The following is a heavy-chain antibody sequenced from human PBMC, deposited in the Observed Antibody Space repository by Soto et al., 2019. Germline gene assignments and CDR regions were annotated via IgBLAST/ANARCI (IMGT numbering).Heavy chain of an antibody. D-gene: IGHD3-16*01. V-gene: IGHV3-30*18. CDR2: ISYDGSNK. J-gene: IGHJ5*02. CDR1: GFTFSSYE. CDR3: AKEEGDARGRTSNWFDP. Sequence: GGSLRLSCAASGFTFSSYEMNWVRQAPGKGLEWVAVISYDGSNKYYADSVKGRFTISRDNSKNTLYLQMNSLRAEDTAVYYCAKEEGDARGRTSNWFDPWGQGTLVTVSS.